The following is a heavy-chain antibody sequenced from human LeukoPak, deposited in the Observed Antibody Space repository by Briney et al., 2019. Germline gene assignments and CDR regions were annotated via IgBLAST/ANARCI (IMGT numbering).Heavy chain of an antibody. CDR2: INHSGST. V-gene: IGHV4-34*01. Sequence: SETLSLTCAVYGGSFSGYYWSLIRQPAGKGLEWIGEINHSGSTNYNPSLKSRVTISVDTSKNQFSLKLSSVTAADTAVYYCARAYGGNSGAFDIWGQGTMVTVSS. J-gene: IGHJ3*02. D-gene: IGHD2-21*02. CDR3: ARAYGGNSGAFDI. CDR1: GGSFSGYY.